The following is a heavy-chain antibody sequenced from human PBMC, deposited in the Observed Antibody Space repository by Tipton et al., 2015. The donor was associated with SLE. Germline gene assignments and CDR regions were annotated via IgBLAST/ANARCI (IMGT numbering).Heavy chain of an antibody. CDR2: ISGSGGST. V-gene: IGHV3-23*01. Sequence: GSLRLSCAASGFTFSSYAMSWVRQAPGKGLEWVSAISGSGGSTYYADSVKGRFTISRDNSKNTLYLQMNSLRAEDTAVYYCAKALGDTAMVTRPDYYYYGMDVWGQGTTVTVSS. D-gene: IGHD5-18*01. CDR3: AKALGDTAMVTRPDYYYYGMDV. J-gene: IGHJ6*02. CDR1: GFTFSSYA.